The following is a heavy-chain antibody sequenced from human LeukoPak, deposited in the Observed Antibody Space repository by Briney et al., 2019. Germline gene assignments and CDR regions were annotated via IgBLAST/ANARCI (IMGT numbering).Heavy chain of an antibody. CDR3: ASYYTGSSWYDY. Sequence: PSETLSLTCAVYGGSFSGYYWSWIRQPPGKGLEWIGEINHSGSTNYNPSLKSRVTISVDTPKNQFSLKLSSVTAADTAVYYCASYYTGSSWYDYWGQGTLVTVSS. CDR1: GGSFSGYY. V-gene: IGHV4-34*01. J-gene: IGHJ4*02. CDR2: INHSGST. D-gene: IGHD6-13*01.